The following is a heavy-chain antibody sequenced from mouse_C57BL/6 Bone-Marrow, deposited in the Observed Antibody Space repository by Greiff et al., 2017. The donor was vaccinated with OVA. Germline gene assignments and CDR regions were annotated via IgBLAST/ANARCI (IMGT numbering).Heavy chain of an antibody. CDR1: GYAFSSSW. J-gene: IGHJ4*01. D-gene: IGHD3-1*01. CDR3: ARAGYTKTGAMDY. V-gene: IGHV1-82*01. Sequence: QVQLQQSGPELVKPGASVKISCKASGYAFSSSWMNWVKQRPGKGLEWIGRIYPGDGDTNYNGKFKGKATLTADKSSSTAYMQLSSLTSEDSAVYFCARAGYTKTGAMDYWGQGTSVTVSS. CDR2: IYPGDGDT.